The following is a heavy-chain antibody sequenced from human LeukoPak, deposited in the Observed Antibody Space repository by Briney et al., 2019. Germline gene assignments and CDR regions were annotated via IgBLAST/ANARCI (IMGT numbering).Heavy chain of an antibody. Sequence: ESLKISCKGSGYIFTTYWIAWVRQMPGKGREWMGIIYPGDSDTRYGPSFQGQVTISADKSISTAYLQWSSLKASDTAMYYCARLVTSYFDYWGQGTLVTVSS. CDR2: IYPGDSDT. CDR1: GYIFTTYW. CDR3: ARLVTSYFDY. D-gene: IGHD4-11*01. V-gene: IGHV5-51*01. J-gene: IGHJ4*02.